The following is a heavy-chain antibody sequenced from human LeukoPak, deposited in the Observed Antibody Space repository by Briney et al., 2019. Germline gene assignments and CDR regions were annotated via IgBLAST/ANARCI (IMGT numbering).Heavy chain of an antibody. Sequence: GGSLKLSCAASGFTFSGSAMHWVRQASGKGLEWVGRIRSKANSYASAYAASVKGRFTISRDNAKNSLYLQMNSLRAEDTAVYYCARDMEQLARPWMYYFDYWGQGTLVTVSS. D-gene: IGHD6-6*01. CDR2: IRSKANSYAS. V-gene: IGHV3-73*01. J-gene: IGHJ4*02. CDR3: ARDMEQLARPWMYYFDY. CDR1: GFTFSGSA.